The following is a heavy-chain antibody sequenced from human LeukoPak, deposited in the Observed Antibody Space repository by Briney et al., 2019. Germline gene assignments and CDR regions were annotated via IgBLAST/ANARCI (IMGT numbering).Heavy chain of an antibody. Sequence: GGSLRLSCAASGFTFSGYAMHWIRQAPGKGLEWVALISSDAFNKYYADSVKGRFTISRDNSKNTLYLQMNSLRVEDTAVYYCARAGTTMIVVAEVNWFDPWGQGTLVTVSS. D-gene: IGHD3-22*01. CDR2: ISSDAFNK. CDR1: GFTFSGYA. J-gene: IGHJ5*02. CDR3: ARAGTTMIVVAEVNWFDP. V-gene: IGHV3-30*04.